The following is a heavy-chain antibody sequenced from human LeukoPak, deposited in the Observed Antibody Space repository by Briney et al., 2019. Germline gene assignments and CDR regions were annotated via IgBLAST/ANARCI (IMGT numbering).Heavy chain of an antibody. V-gene: IGHV3-21*01. Sequence: GGSLRLSCEASGFPFSSYSMNWVRQAPGTGLEWVSVISVGSNNIYYADSVKGRFTISRDNARNSLYLQMNSLRAEDAAVYYCARDRRGQWLKDAFDIWGQGTMVTVSS. CDR1: GFPFSSYS. D-gene: IGHD6-19*01. CDR2: ISVGSNNI. J-gene: IGHJ3*02. CDR3: ARDRRGQWLKDAFDI.